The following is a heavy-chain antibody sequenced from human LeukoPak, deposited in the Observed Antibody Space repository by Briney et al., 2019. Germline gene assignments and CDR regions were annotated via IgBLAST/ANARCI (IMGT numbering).Heavy chain of an antibody. CDR3: ARDPSARLVPAAQD. Sequence: PSETLSLTCTVSGGSISSYYWSWIRQPAGKGLEWIGRIYTSGSTNYNPSLKSRVTMSVDTSKNQFSLKLSSVTAADTAVYYCARDPSARLVPAAQDWGQGTLVTASS. V-gene: IGHV4-4*07. CDR1: GGSISSYY. J-gene: IGHJ4*02. CDR2: IYTSGST. D-gene: IGHD2-2*01.